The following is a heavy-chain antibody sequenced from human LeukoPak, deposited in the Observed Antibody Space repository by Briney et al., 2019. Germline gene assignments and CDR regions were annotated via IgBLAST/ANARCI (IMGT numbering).Heavy chain of an antibody. Sequence: SETLSLTCTVSGGSISSYYWSWIRQPPGKGLEWIGYIYYSGSTNYNPSHKSRVTISVDTFKNQFSLKLSSVTAADTAVYYCARHYYDSSGYPYYYYYGMDVWGQGTTVTVSS. V-gene: IGHV4-59*08. CDR2: IYYSGST. CDR1: GGSISSYY. CDR3: ARHYYDSSGYPYYYYYGMDV. J-gene: IGHJ6*02. D-gene: IGHD3-22*01.